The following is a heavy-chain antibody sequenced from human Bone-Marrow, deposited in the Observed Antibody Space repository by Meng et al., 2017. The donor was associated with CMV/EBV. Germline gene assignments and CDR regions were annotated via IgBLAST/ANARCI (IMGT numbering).Heavy chain of an antibody. D-gene: IGHD6-6*01. CDR1: GYSISSGYY. V-gene: IGHV4-38-2*02. J-gene: IGHJ4*02. Sequence: SETLSLTCTVSGYSISSGYYWGWIRQPPGKGLEWIGSIYHSGSTYYNPSLKSRVTISVDTSKNQFSLKLSSVTAADTAVYYCARGSPSSSFYYWGQGTLVTVSS. CDR2: IYHSGST. CDR3: ARGSPSSSFYY.